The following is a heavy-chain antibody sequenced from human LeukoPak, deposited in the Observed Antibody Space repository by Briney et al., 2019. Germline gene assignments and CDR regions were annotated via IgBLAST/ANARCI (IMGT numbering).Heavy chain of an antibody. Sequence: ASVKVSCTASGYTFTSYGISWVRQAPGQGLEWMGWISAYNGNTNYAQKLQGRVTMTTDTSTSTAYMELRSLRSDDTAVYYCARDLAYCGGDCYSPFDYWGQGTLVTVSS. V-gene: IGHV1-18*01. CDR3: ARDLAYCGGDCYSPFDY. J-gene: IGHJ4*02. CDR1: GYTFTSYG. CDR2: ISAYNGNT. D-gene: IGHD2-21*02.